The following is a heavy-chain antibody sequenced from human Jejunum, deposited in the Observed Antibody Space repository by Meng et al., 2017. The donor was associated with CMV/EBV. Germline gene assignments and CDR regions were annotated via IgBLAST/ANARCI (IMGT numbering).Heavy chain of an antibody. CDR1: GNSVPSNSAA. V-gene: IGHV6-1*01. CDR3: ARDWGDVRGGFDF. Sequence: QVPVNLSRHRLVKHSPTPFRTCALTGNSVPSNSAAWNWIRQSPSRGLEWMGRTYYRSKYYNDYALSVKSRITINPATSKNQFSLQLNSVTPEDTAIYYCARDWGDVRGGFDFWGQGTLVTVSS. J-gene: IGHJ4*02. D-gene: IGHD3-10*02. CDR2: TYYRSKYYN.